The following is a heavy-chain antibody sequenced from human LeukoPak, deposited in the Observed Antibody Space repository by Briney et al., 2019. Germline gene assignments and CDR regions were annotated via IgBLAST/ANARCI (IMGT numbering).Heavy chain of an antibody. V-gene: IGHV1-2*02. Sequence: ASVKVSCKASGYTFTCYYMHWVRQAPGQGLEWMGWINPNSGGTYYAQKFQGRVTMTRDTSISTAYMELSRLRSDDTAVYYCARDPSYYDFWSGYYSFDYWGQGTLVTVSS. CDR1: GYTFTCYY. CDR2: INPNSGGT. D-gene: IGHD3-3*01. J-gene: IGHJ4*02. CDR3: ARDPSYYDFWSGYYSFDY.